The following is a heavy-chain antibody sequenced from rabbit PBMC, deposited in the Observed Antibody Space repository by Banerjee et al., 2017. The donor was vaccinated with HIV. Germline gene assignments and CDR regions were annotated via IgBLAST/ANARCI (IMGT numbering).Heavy chain of an antibody. CDR3: ARGDGNSSDL. V-gene: IGHV1S47*01. J-gene: IGHJ3*01. CDR2: IYPDYDST. Sequence: QEQLVESGGGLVTLGGSLKLSCKASGIDFSSYGFNWVRQAPGKGLEWIAYIYPDYDSTDYASWVNGRFTISLDNAQNTVFLQMTSLTAADTATYFCARGDGNSSDLWGPGTLVTVS. CDR1: GIDFSSYG. D-gene: IGHD8-1*01.